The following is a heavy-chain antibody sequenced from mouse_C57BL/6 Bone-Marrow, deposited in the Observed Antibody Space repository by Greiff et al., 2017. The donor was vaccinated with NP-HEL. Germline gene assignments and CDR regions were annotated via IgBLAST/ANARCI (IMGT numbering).Heavy chain of an antibody. J-gene: IGHJ3*01. CDR2: IRSNSSNYAT. CDR3: VRGLPWFAY. Sequence: EVQLVESGGGLVQPKGSLKLSCAASGFTFNTYAMHWVRQAPGKGLEWVARIRSNSSNYATYYADSVKDRFTISRDDSQSMLYLQMNNLKTEDTAMYYCVRGLPWFAYWGQGTLVTVSA. CDR1: GFTFNTYA. V-gene: IGHV10-3*01.